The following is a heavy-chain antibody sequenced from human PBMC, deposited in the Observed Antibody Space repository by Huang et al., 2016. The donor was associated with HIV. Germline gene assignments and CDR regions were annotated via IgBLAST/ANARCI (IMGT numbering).Heavy chain of an antibody. CDR2: VYQRGST. Sequence: QLQLQESGPGQVKPSETLSLTCTVSGDFISSTNYYWGWIRQSPGKGLEWVGRVYQRGSTNYNPSLKSRVTLSVDTSRNQFSLRLNFVTAADTAVYYCASQHIGAAATWFWGRGTQVAVSS. CDR1: GDFISSTNYY. CDR3: ASQHIGAAATWF. V-gene: IGHV4-39*01. D-gene: IGHD6-13*01. J-gene: IGHJ4*02.